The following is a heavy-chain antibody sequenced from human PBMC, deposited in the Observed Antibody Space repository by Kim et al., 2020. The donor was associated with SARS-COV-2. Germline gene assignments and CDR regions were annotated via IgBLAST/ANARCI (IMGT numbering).Heavy chain of an antibody. D-gene: IGHD6-19*01. J-gene: IGHJ4*02. CDR3: ARDARYSSGWYEMRSLNFDY. CDR1: GYTFTSYG. CDR2: ISAYNGNT. V-gene: IGHV1-18*01. Sequence: ASVKVSCKASGYTFTSYGISWVRQAPGQGLEWMGWISAYNGNTNYAQKLQGRVTMTTDTSTSTAYMELRSLRSDDTAVYYCARDARYSSGWYEMRSLNFDYWGQGTLVTVSS.